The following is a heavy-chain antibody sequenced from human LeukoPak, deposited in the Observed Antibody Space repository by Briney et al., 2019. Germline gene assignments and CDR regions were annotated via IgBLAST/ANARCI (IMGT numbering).Heavy chain of an antibody. J-gene: IGHJ6*02. CDR1: GGSISSHY. V-gene: IGHV4-59*11. Sequence: SETLSLTCTVSGGSISSHYWSWIRQPPGKGLEWIGYIYYSGSTNYNPSLKSRVTISVDTSKNQFSLKLSSVTAADTAVYYCARDNYDSQHLFYYYGMDVWGQGTTVTVSS. CDR3: ARDNYDSQHLFYYYGMDV. CDR2: IYYSGST. D-gene: IGHD3-3*01.